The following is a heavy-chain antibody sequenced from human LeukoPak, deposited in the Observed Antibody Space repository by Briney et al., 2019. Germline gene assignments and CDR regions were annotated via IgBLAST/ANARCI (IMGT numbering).Heavy chain of an antibody. CDR1: GYTFTGYY. CDR2: INPNSGGT. CDR3: ARGGPIFCSGSSCYSPGDYYYGMDV. D-gene: IGHD2-15*01. J-gene: IGHJ6*02. Sequence: GASVKVSCKASGYTFTGYYMHWVRQAPGQGLEWMGRINPNSGGTNYAQKFQGRVTMTRDTSISTAYMELSRLRSDDTAVYYCARGGPIFCSGSSCYSPGDYYYGMDVWGQGTTVTVSS. V-gene: IGHV1-2*06.